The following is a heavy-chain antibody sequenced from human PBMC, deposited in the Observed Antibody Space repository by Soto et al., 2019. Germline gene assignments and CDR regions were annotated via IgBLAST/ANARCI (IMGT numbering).Heavy chain of an antibody. V-gene: IGHV4-59*12. CDR2: IYYSGST. D-gene: IGHD5-12*01. Sequence: NPSETLSLTCTVSVGSISSYYWSWIRQPPGKGLEWIGYIYYSGSTYYNPSLKSRVTISVDTSKNQFSLKLSSVTAADTAVYYCARGVVATITADYWGQGTLVTVSS. CDR3: ARGVVATITADY. J-gene: IGHJ4*02. CDR1: VGSISSYY.